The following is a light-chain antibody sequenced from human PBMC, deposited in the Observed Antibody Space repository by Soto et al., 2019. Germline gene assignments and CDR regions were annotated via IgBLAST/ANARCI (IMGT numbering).Light chain of an antibody. J-gene: IGKJ1*01. V-gene: IGKV1-6*01. Sequence: IQMTQSPSTLSASVGDRVTITCRASQGIRNDLGWYQQKPGKVPKLLIYDASSLQSGVPSRFSGSGSGTDFTLTISSLQPEDFATYYCLQDYNYPWTFGQGTKVDIK. CDR1: QGIRND. CDR3: LQDYNYPWT. CDR2: DAS.